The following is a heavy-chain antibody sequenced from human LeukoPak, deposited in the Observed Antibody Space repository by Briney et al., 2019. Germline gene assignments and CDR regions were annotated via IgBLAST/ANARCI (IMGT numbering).Heavy chain of an antibody. V-gene: IGHV4-39*01. Sequence: SGTLSLTCTVSGGSISSSSYYWGWIRQPPGKGREWIGSIYYSGSTYYNPSLKSRVTISVDTSKNQFSLKLSSVTAADTAVYYCARHDVHGYSRGPKWVFDYWGQGTLVTVSS. D-gene: IGHD3-22*01. J-gene: IGHJ4*02. CDR3: ARHDVHGYSRGPKWVFDY. CDR2: IYYSGST. CDR1: GGSISSSSYY.